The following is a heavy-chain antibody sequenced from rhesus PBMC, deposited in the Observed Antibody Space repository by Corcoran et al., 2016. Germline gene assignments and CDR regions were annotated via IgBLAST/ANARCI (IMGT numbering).Heavy chain of an antibody. D-gene: IGHD2-21*01. CDR3: ARDEAEYCTGSGCYFDY. CDR1: GGSISGGYG. CDR2: IYSSSGNT. J-gene: IGHJ4*01. Sequence: QVQLQESGPGLLKPSETLSLTCAVSGGSISGGYGWGWIRQPPGKGLEWIGSIYSSSGNTYYNPSLKSRVPISTDTSKNQFSLKLSSVTAADTAVYYCARDEAEYCTGSGCYFDYWGQGVLVTVSS. V-gene: IGHV4S7*01.